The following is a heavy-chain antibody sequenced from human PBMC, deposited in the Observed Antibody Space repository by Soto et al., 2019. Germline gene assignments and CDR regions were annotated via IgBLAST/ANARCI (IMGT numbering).Heavy chain of an antibody. CDR1: GYTFTSYG. J-gene: IGHJ6*03. CDR2: ISASNGNT. V-gene: IGHV1-18*01. Sequence: ASVKVSCKASGYTFTSYGISWVRQAPGQGLEWMGWISASNGNTNYAQKLQGRVTMTTDTSTSTAYMELRSLRSDDTAVYYCARGGGYSSSWYEPQYYYYYMDVWGKGTTVTVSS. CDR3: ARGGGYSSSWYEPQYYYYYMDV. D-gene: IGHD6-13*01.